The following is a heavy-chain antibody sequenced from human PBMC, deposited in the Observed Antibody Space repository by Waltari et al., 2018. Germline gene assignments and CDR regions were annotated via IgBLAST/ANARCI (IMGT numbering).Heavy chain of an antibody. CDR2: ISWNSGSI. J-gene: IGHJ5*02. D-gene: IGHD2-2*01. CDR1: GFTFDDYA. V-gene: IGHV3-9*01. Sequence: EVQLVESGGGLVQPGRSLRLSCAASGFTFDDYAMHWVRQAPGKGLEWVSGISWNSGSIGYADSVKGRLTISRDNAKNSLYLQMNSLRAEDTALYYCAKGLCSSTSCYPIDPWGQGTLVTVSS. CDR3: AKGLCSSTSCYPIDP.